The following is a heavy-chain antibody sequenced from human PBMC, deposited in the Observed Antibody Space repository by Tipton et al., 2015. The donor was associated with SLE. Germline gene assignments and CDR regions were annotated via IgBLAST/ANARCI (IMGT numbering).Heavy chain of an antibody. CDR3: ARAEGSWDAFDI. Sequence: TLSLTCTVSGGSISSYYWSWIRQPPGRGLEWIGYIYYSGSTNYNPSLKGRVTISVDTSKNQFSLKLSSVTAADTAVYYCARAEGSWDAFDIWGQGTMVTGSS. J-gene: IGHJ3*02. D-gene: IGHD2-15*01. CDR1: GGSISSYY. V-gene: IGHV4-59*01. CDR2: IYYSGST.